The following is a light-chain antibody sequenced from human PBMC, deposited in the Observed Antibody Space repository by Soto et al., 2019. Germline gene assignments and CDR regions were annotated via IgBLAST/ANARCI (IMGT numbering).Light chain of an antibody. V-gene: IGLV2-14*03. CDR3: SSYTSSNAEV. J-gene: IGLJ1*01. Sequence: QSALTQPASVSGSPGQSITISCTGTSNDVGGYNYVSWYQHHPGKAPKLIICDVTDRPSGISYRFSASKSGNTASLTISGLKAEDEADYYCSSYTSSNAEVFGTGTKLTVL. CDR2: DVT. CDR1: SNDVGGYNY.